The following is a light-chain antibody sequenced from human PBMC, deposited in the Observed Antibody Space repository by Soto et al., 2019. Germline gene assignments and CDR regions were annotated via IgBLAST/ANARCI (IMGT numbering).Light chain of an antibody. CDR1: QDISNF. J-gene: IGKJ1*01. Sequence: DIQMTQSPCDMSACVGDRFTITCLASQDISNFLVWFQQRPGKVPKRLMYSANRLESGVPSRFSGSGSGTEFTLTISSLQPEDFATYYCLQHKSYPRTFGQGTKVDIK. CDR3: LQHKSYPRT. CDR2: SAN. V-gene: IGKV1-17*03.